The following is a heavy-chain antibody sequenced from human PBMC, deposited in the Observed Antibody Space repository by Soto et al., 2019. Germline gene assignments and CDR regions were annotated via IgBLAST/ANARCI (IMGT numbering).Heavy chain of an antibody. CDR2: IYPGDSDT. J-gene: IGHJ1*01. CDR3: ATRGYYHDNSGYTFQH. Sequence: PGESLKISCKGSGYSFTSYWIAWVRQMPGKGLEWMGIIYPGDSDTRYSPSFQGQVTISADKSISTAYLQWNSLKASDTAMYYCATRGYYHDNSGYTFQHWGQGTLVTVSS. D-gene: IGHD3-22*01. V-gene: IGHV5-51*01. CDR1: GYSFTSYW.